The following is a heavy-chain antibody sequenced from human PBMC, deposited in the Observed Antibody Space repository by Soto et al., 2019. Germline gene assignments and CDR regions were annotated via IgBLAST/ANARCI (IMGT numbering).Heavy chain of an antibody. CDR3: ARDHHTAMVQDV. CDR1: GFTFSSYG. J-gene: IGHJ6*02. CDR2: IWYDGSNK. Sequence: GGFLRLSCAASGFTFSSYGMHWVRQAPGKGLEWVAVIWYDGSNKYYTDSVKGRFTISRDNSKSTLYLQMNSLRAEDTAVYYCARDHHTAMVQDVWGQGTTVTVSS. D-gene: IGHD5-18*01. V-gene: IGHV3-33*01.